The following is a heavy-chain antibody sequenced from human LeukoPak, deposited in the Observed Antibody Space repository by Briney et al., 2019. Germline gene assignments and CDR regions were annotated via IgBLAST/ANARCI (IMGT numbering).Heavy chain of an antibody. J-gene: IGHJ4*02. Sequence: GGSLRLSCVASGFIFSNYWMSWVRQAPGKGLEWVSTISGSDGSTYYADSVKGRFTISRDNSKNTLYLQMKSLRAEDTAVYYCAESGLNRFDYWGQGTLVTVSS. V-gene: IGHV3-23*01. CDR3: AESGLNRFDY. CDR1: GFIFSNYW. CDR2: ISGSDGST. D-gene: IGHD2-15*01.